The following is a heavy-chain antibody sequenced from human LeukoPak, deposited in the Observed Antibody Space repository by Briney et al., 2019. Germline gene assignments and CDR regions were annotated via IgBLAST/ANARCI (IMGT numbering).Heavy chain of an antibody. CDR1: GGSISSGSYY. Sequence: PSETLSLTCTVSGGSISSGSYYWSWIRQPPGKGLEWIGYIYYSGSTNYNPSLKSRVTISVDTSKNQFSLKLSSVTAADTAVYYCARHSIHSSGWGPYYYGMDVWGQGTTVTVSS. V-gene: IGHV4-61*01. J-gene: IGHJ6*02. D-gene: IGHD6-19*01. CDR2: IYYSGST. CDR3: ARHSIHSSGWGPYYYGMDV.